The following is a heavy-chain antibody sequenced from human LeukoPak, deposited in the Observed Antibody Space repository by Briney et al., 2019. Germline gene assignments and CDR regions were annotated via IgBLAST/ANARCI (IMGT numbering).Heavy chain of an antibody. CDR3: AKDGSLRFLEWLFAPDAFDI. V-gene: IGHV3-30*18. CDR1: GFTFSSYG. J-gene: IGHJ3*02. D-gene: IGHD3-3*01. CDR2: ISYDGSNK. Sequence: PGGSLRLSCAASGFTFSSYGMHWVRQAPGKGLEWVAVISYDGSNKYYADSVKGRFTISRDNSKNTLYLQMNSLRAEDTAVYYCAKDGSLRFLEWLFAPDAFDIWGQGTMVTVSS.